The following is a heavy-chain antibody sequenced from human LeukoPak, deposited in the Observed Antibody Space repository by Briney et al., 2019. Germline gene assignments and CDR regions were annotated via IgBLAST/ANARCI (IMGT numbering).Heavy chain of an antibody. V-gene: IGHV4-39*01. D-gene: IGHD6-13*01. CDR3: ARCDSSSPFWTYYFDY. Sequence: SETLSLTCTVPGGSISSGSYYWGWIRHPPGKGLECIGCIYCSGSTYYYPSLKSRVTISVDTSKNQFSLKLSSVTAADTAVYYCARCDSSSPFWTYYFDYWGQGTLVTVSS. CDR1: GGSISSGSYY. J-gene: IGHJ4*02. CDR2: IYCSGST.